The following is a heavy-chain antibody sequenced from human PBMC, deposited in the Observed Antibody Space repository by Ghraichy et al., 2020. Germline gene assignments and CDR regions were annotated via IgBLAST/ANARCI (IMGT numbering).Heavy chain of an antibody. CDR1: GGSISRSSHY. CDR2: IYYSGST. D-gene: IGHD3-10*01. Sequence: SCTVSGGSISRSSHYWGWIRQPPGKGLEWIGSIYYSGSTYYNPSLKSRVTISLDTSKNQFSLKMSSVTAADTAVYYCATLFRELSLGDYFYYMDVCGKGTTVTVSS. V-gene: IGHV4-39*01. CDR3: ATLFRELSLGDYFYYMDV. J-gene: IGHJ6*03.